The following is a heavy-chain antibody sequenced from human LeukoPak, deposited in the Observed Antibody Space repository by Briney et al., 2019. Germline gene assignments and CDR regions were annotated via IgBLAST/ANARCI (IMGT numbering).Heavy chain of an antibody. V-gene: IGHV3-33*01. CDR3: ARKRDGDYFDY. CDR2: IWYDGSNK. J-gene: IGHJ4*02. CDR1: GFTFSSYG. Sequence: GGSLRLSCAASGFTFSSYGMHWVRQAPGKGLEWVAVIWYDGSNKYSADSVKGRFTISRDNSKNTLYLQMNSLRAQDTAVYYCARKRDGDYFDYWGQGTLVTVSS. D-gene: IGHD4-17*01.